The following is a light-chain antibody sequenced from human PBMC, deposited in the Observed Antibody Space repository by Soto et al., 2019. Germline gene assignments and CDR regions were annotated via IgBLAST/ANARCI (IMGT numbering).Light chain of an antibody. CDR1: SSDVGAYNY. Sequence: QSVLTQPPSASGSPGQSVTISCTGTSSDVGAYNYVSWYQQHPGKAPKLMIYDVSKRPSGVPDRFSGSKSGNTAPLTVSGLQAEDEADYYCISYAGSSIGVFGGGTKLTVL. CDR3: ISYAGSSIGV. V-gene: IGLV2-8*01. CDR2: DVS. J-gene: IGLJ3*02.